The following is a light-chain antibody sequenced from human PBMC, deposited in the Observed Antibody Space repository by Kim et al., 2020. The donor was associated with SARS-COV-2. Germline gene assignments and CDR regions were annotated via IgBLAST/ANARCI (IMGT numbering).Light chain of an antibody. CDR3: QQCKGAPWT. V-gene: IGKV1-27*01. J-gene: IGKJ1*01. Sequence: ASVGDRVTITCRASQGISNYLAWYQQKPGKVPKLLIYAASALRSGVPSRFSGSGSGTDCTLTITSLQPEDVAVYYCQQCKGAPWTFGHGTKVDIK. CDR1: QGISNY. CDR2: AAS.